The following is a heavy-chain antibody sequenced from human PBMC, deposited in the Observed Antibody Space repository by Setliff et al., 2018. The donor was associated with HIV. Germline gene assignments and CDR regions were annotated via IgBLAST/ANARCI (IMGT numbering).Heavy chain of an antibody. CDR3: ARGPPFAY. Sequence: SETLSLTCTVSGGSISSSNYYWGWIRQPPGKGLEWIGSIYYSGATMYTNYNPSLESRVTVSEDTSRHQFSLKLTSVTADDTGIYYCARGPPFAYWGQGLLVTVSS. J-gene: IGHJ4*02. CDR1: GGSISSSNYY. CDR2: IYYSGATMYT. V-gene: IGHV4-39*07.